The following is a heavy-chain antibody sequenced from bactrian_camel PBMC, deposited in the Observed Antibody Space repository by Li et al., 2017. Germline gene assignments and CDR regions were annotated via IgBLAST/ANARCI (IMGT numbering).Heavy chain of an antibody. CDR3: AADWRTSSTCTRRADDFSY. J-gene: IGHJ4*01. V-gene: IGHV3S63*01. D-gene: IGHD8*01. Sequence: QVQLVESGGGSVQAGGSLRLSCAASGRTYGRNCMAWFRQAPGKEREGVANIWTADHTTYYADSVRGRFTISHDNAKNMVYLQMNSLKPDDTAMYYCAADWRTSSTCTRRADDFSYWGQGTQVTVS. CDR2: IWTADHTT. CDR1: GRTYGRNC.